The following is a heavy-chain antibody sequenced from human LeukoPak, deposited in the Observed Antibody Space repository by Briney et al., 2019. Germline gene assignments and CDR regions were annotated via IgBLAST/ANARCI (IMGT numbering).Heavy chain of an antibody. D-gene: IGHD6-19*01. Sequence: GESLKISCKGSGYSFTTYWIGWVRQMPGKGLEWMGIIYPGDSDTRYSPSFQGQVTISADKSISTAYLQWSSLKASDTAMYYCARQGDSSGWLYAFDIWGQGTMVTVSS. CDR3: ARQGDSSGWLYAFDI. V-gene: IGHV5-51*01. J-gene: IGHJ3*02. CDR1: GYSFTTYW. CDR2: IYPGDSDT.